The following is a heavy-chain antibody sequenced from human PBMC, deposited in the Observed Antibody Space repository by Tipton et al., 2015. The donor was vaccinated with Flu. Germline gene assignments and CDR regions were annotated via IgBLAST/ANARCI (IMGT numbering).Heavy chain of an antibody. CDR2: IYYSGST. CDR1: GGSISSSAYY. V-gene: IGHV4-39*07. J-gene: IGHJ4*02. D-gene: IGHD6-13*01. Sequence: TLSLTCTVSGGSISSSAYYWGWIRQTPGKGLEWIGNIYYSGSTFYNPSLKSRVTISLDKSTNQFSLWLSSVTAADTAIYYCAIDDFGSSWYGYWGQGSLVTVSS. CDR3: AIDDFGSSWYGY.